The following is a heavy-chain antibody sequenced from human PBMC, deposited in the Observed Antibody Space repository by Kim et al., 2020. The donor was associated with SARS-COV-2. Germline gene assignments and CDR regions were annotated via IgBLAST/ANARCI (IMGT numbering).Heavy chain of an antibody. CDR3: ARDAYNDYVWGSYRYGYYYYGMDV. J-gene: IGHJ6*02. CDR2: ISSSGSTI. Sequence: GGSLRLSCAASGFTFSSYEMNWVHQAPGKGLEWVSYISSSGSTIYYADSVKGRFTISRDNAKNSLYLQMNSLRAEDTAVYYCARDAYNDYVWGSYRYGYYYYGMDVWGQGTTVTVSS. D-gene: IGHD3-16*02. V-gene: IGHV3-48*03. CDR1: GFTFSSYE.